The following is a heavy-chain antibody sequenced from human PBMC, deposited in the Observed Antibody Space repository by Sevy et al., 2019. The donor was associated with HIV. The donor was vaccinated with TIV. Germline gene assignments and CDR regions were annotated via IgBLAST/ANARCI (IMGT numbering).Heavy chain of an antibody. V-gene: IGHV3-30*04. CDR3: ARDPTTMVRGVIMDY. CDR2: ISYDGSNK. J-gene: IGHJ4*02. Sequence: GGSLRLSCAASGFTLSSYAMHWVRQAPGKGLEWVAVISYDGSNKYYADSVKGRFTISRDNSKNTLYLQMNSLRAEDTAVYYCARDPTTMVRGVIMDYWGQGTLVTVSS. D-gene: IGHD3-10*01. CDR1: GFTLSSYA.